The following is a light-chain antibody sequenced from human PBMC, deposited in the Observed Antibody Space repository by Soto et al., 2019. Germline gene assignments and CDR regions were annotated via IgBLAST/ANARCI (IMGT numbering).Light chain of an antibody. J-gene: IGLJ1*01. CDR3: CSYAGSYTGV. CDR1: SSDVGGYNY. V-gene: IGLV2-11*01. CDR2: DVG. Sequence: QSVLTQPRSVSGSPGQSVTISCTGTSSDVGGYNYVSWYQQHPGKAPKLMIYDVGKRPSGVPDRFSGSKSGNTASLTISGLQAEDEADYYCCSYAGSYTGVFGTGTKVTVL.